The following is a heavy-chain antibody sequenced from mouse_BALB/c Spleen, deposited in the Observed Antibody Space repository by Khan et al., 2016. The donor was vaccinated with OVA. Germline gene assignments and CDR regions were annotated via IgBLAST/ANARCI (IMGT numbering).Heavy chain of an antibody. CDR2: INPSNGDT. D-gene: IGHD2-1*01. J-gene: IGHJ3*01. CDR1: GYTFTSFY. CDR3: ARSGYGNPFAY. Sequence: QVQLQQPGAELVKPVASVKISCKASGYTFTSFYMYWVKQRPGQGLEWIGGINPSNGDTHFYEKFKSKATLTVDKSSTTAYMQFSSLTSEDSAVYYCARSGYGNPFAYWGQGTLVTVSA. V-gene: IGHV1S81*02.